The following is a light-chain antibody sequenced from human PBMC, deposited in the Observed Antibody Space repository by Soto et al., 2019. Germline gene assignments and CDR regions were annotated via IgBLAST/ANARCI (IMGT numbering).Light chain of an antibody. CDR2: KAS. J-gene: IGKJ1*01. CDR3: QQYNSFIWT. CDR1: QTISSW. V-gene: IGKV1-5*03. Sequence: DIQMTQSPSTLSASVGDRVTIICRASQTISSWLAWYQQKGGKAPKPLISKASILDSGVPSRFSGSGSGTEFNLTISSLQPEDFATYYCQQYNSFIWTFGQGTKVDIK.